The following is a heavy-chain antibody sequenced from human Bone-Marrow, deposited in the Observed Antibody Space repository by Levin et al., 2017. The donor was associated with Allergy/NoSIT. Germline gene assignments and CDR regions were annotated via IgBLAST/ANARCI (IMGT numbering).Heavy chain of an antibody. J-gene: IGHJ4*02. CDR1: GYTLTELS. CDR3: ASRPIIGYSTSFDY. V-gene: IGHV1-24*01. Sequence: GASVKVSCKVSGYTLTELSMHWVRQAPGKGLEWMGGFDPEDGETIYAQKFQGRVTMTEDTSTDTAYMELSSLRSEDTAVYYCASRPIIGYSTSFDYWGQGTLVTVSS. CDR2: FDPEDGET. D-gene: IGHD3-16*02.